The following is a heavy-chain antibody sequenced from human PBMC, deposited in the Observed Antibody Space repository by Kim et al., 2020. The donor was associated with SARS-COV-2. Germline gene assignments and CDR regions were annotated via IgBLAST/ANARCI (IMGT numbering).Heavy chain of an antibody. CDR3: TRAGPIFGVVTSYYFDY. J-gene: IGHJ4*02. Sequence: GGSLRLSCTASGFTFGDYAMSWVRQAPGKGLEWVGFIRSKAYGGTTEYAASVKGRFTISRDDSKSIAYLQMNSLKTEDTAVYYCTRAGPIFGVVTSYYFDYWGQGTLVTVSS. D-gene: IGHD3-3*01. CDR2: IRSKAYGGTT. CDR1: GFTFGDYA. V-gene: IGHV3-49*04.